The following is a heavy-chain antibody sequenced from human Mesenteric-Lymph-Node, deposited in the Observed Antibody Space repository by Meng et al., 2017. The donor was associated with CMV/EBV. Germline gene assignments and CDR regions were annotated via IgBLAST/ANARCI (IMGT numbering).Heavy chain of an antibody. D-gene: IGHD1-26*01. V-gene: IGHV1-69*05. CDR2: TIPVLGPT. J-gene: IGHJ6*02. Sequence: SVKVSCKASGYTFTSYGISWVRQAPGQGLEWMGGTIPVLGPTNYAQKFQGRVTITTDDSRTTAYMELSSLRSEDTAVYYCARHIGGDGQRNYGMDVWGQGTTVTVSS. CDR3: ARHIGGDGQRNYGMDV. CDR1: GYTFTSYG.